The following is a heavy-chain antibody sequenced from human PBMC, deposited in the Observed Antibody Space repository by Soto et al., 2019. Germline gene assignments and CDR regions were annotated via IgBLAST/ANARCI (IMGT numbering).Heavy chain of an antibody. Sequence: PGGSLILSCAASGFTFSSYWMHWVRQAPGKGLVWVSRINSDGSSTSYADSVKGRFTISRDNAKNTLYLQMNSLRAEDTAVYYCARGEYYDILTGYPVDYWGQGTLVTVSS. V-gene: IGHV3-74*01. J-gene: IGHJ4*02. CDR3: ARGEYYDILTGYPVDY. D-gene: IGHD3-9*01. CDR2: INSDGSST. CDR1: GFTFSSYW.